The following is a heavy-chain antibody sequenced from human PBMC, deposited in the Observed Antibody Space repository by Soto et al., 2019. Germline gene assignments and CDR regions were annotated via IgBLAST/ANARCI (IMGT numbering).Heavy chain of an antibody. J-gene: IGHJ4*02. CDR3: ARDARTRKYCTNGVCSVPPDY. Sequence: ASVKVSCKASGYTFTSYGISWVRQAPGQGLEWMGWISAYNGNTNYAQKLQGRVTMTTDTSTSTAYMELRSLRSDDTAVYYCARDARTRKYCTNGVCSVPPDYWGQGTLVTVSS. V-gene: IGHV1-18*01. CDR1: GYTFTSYG. CDR2: ISAYNGNT. D-gene: IGHD2-8*01.